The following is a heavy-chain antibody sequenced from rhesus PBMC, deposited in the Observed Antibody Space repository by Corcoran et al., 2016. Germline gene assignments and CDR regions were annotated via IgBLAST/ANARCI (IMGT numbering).Heavy chain of an antibody. CDR1: GFTFSSYG. Sequence: EVQLVESGGGLVQPGGSLRLSCAASGFTFSSYGMHWVRQAPGKGLEWVDVISYDGSNKYYADTVKDRFTISRDNSKNMLYLQKSELKLEDTAVYYGAGDGGGGSWDYWGQGVLVTVSS. CDR2: ISYDGSNK. J-gene: IGHJ4*01. CDR3: AGDGGGGSWDY. V-gene: IGHV3-54*02. D-gene: IGHD6-25*01.